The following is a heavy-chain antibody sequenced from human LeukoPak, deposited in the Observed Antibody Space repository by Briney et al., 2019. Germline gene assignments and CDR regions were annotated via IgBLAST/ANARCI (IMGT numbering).Heavy chain of an antibody. CDR1: GGSISSYY. V-gene: IGHV4-59*08. CDR2: IYYSGST. J-gene: IGHJ4*02. CDR3: ARRIAVAHFDY. D-gene: IGHD6-19*01. Sequence: PSETLSLTCTVSGGSISSYYWSWIRQPPGKGLEWIGYIYYSGSTNYNPSLKSRVTISVDTSKNQFSLKLSSVTAADTAVYYCARRIAVAHFDYWGQGTLVTVSS.